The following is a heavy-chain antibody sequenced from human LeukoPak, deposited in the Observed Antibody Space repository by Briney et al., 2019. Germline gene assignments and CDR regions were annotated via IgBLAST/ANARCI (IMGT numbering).Heavy chain of an antibody. CDR1: GFTFSSYE. V-gene: IGHV3-48*01. Sequence: GGSLRLSCAASGFTFSSYEMNWVRQAPGKGLQWVSYISSSSSTIYYADSVKGRFTISRDNAKNSLYLQMNSLRAEDTAVYYCARALWFGETFPAYWGQGTLVTVSS. CDR3: ARALWFGETFPAY. D-gene: IGHD3-10*01. CDR2: ISSSSSTI. J-gene: IGHJ4*02.